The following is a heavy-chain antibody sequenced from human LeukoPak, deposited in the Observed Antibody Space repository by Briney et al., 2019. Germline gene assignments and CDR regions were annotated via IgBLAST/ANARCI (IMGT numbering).Heavy chain of an antibody. Sequence: PGGSLRLSCAASGFTVSSNYMSWVRQAPGKGLEWVSAISDIGVASYYADSVKGRFTISRDNSKNTLYLQMSSLRVEDTAVYYCAKRYGSGSLYYFDYWGQGTLVTVSS. V-gene: IGHV3-23*01. CDR3: AKRYGSGSLYYFDY. CDR2: ISDIGVAS. CDR1: GFTVSSNY. J-gene: IGHJ4*02. D-gene: IGHD3-10*01.